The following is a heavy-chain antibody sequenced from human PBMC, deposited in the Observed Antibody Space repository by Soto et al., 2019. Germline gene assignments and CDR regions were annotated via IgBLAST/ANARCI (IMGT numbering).Heavy chain of an antibody. CDR3: ARQPSFVGGLGGMDV. D-gene: IGHD3-16*01. CDR2: INVYNGHT. V-gene: IGHV1-18*04. CDR1: GYSFSSYA. J-gene: IGHJ6*02. Sequence: ASVKVSCKASGYSFSSYAISWVRQAPGQGLEWMGWINVYNGHTNYAPTVQGRVAMTTDISTRTAFMDLRSLRSDDTAFYYCARQPSFVGGLGGMDVWGQGTTVTVSS.